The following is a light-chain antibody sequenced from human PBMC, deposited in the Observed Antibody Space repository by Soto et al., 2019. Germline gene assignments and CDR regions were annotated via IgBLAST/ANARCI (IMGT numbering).Light chain of an antibody. Sequence: EIVLTQSPATLSLSPGERATLSCRASQSVSSYLAWYQQRPGQAPRLLIFDASNRATGIPAGFSGSGAGTDFTLTVSSREPEEFAVYYCQQLSYWPRTFGGGTKVEIK. J-gene: IGKJ4*02. CDR3: QQLSYWPRT. CDR2: DAS. V-gene: IGKV3-11*01. CDR1: QSVSSY.